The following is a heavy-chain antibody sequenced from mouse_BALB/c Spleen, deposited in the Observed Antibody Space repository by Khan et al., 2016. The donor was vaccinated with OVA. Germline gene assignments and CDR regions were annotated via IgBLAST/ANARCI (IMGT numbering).Heavy chain of an antibody. Sequence: QVHVKQSGPGLVAPSQSLSIICTVSGFSLTNYGVHWVRQPPGKGLEWLGVMWAGGSTNYNSALMSRLSISIDNSTSQVFLKMNSLQTDDTAMYYCARRYYGSAWFAYWGQGTLVTVSA. CDR3: ARRYYGSAWFAY. V-gene: IGHV2-9*02. CDR2: MWAGGST. CDR1: GFSLTNYG. D-gene: IGHD1-1*01. J-gene: IGHJ3*01.